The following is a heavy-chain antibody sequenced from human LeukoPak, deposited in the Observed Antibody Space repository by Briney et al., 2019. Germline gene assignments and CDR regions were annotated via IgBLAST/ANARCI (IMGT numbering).Heavy chain of an antibody. V-gene: IGHV3-7*03. D-gene: IGHD3-16*01. Sequence: WGSLRLSCAASGFTFSSYWMNWARQAPGKGLEWVASINHNGNVNYYVDSVKGRFTISRDNAKNSLYLQMSNLRAEDTAVYFCARGGGLDVWGQGATVTVSS. J-gene: IGHJ6*02. CDR1: GFTFSSYW. CDR3: ARGGGLDV. CDR2: INHNGNVN.